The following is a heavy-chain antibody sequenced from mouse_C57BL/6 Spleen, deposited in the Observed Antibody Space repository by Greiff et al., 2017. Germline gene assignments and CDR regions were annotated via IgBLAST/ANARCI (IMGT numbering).Heavy chain of an antibody. V-gene: IGHV1-72*01. D-gene: IGHD6-1*01. Sequence: VQLQQPGAELVKPGASVKLSCKASGYTFTSYWMHWVKQRPGRGLEWIGRFDPNSGGTKYNEKFKSKATLTVDKPSSTAYMQLSSLTSEDSAVYYCAREGTDLYYFDYWGQGTTLTVSS. J-gene: IGHJ2*01. CDR2: FDPNSGGT. CDR3: AREGTDLYYFDY. CDR1: GYTFTSYW.